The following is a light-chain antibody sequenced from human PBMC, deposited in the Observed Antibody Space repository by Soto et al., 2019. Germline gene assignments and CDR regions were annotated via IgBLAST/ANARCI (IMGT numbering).Light chain of an antibody. CDR2: DNT. J-gene: IGLJ1*01. Sequence: QSVLTQPPSVSGAPGQRVTISCTGSSSNIGAGYDVHWYQQLPGTAPKLLIYDNTNRPSGVPDRLSGSKSGTSASLAITGLXXEDEADYFCQSYDRSLGGYVFGSGTKLTVL. CDR3: QSYDRSLGGYV. V-gene: IGLV1-40*01. CDR1: SSNIGAGYD.